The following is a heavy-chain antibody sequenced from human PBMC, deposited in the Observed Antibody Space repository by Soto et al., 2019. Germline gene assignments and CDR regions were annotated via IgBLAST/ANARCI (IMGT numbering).Heavy chain of an antibody. CDR2: ISGSGRTT. D-gene: IGHD3-16*01. J-gene: IGHJ6*03. CDR3: AKFRGPAYSYYYMDV. V-gene: IGHV3-23*01. CDR1: GFTFGSYT. Sequence: EVQLLESGGGLVQPGGSLRLSCAASGFTFGSYTMKWLRQAPGRGLESVSFISGSGRTTYYADSVKGRFTVSSDNFKNTMYLQMNSLIAEDTAVYYCAKFRGPAYSYYYMDVWGKGTTVTVSS.